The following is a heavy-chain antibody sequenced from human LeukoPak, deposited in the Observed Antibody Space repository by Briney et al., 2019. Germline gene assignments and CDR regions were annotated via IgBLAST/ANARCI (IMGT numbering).Heavy chain of an antibody. D-gene: IGHD3-3*01. Sequence: GGSLRLSCAASGFTFSSYSMNWVRQAPGKGLEWVSSISSSSSYIYYADSVKGRFTISRDNAKNSLYLQMNSLRAEDTAVYYCARGVMQDSLEWFSFVDYWGQGTLVTVSS. CDR2: ISSSSSYI. J-gene: IGHJ4*02. CDR3: ARGVMQDSLEWFSFVDY. V-gene: IGHV3-21*01. CDR1: GFTFSSYS.